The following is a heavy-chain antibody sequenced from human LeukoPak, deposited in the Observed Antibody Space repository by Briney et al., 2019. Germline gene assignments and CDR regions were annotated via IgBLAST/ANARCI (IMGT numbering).Heavy chain of an antibody. Sequence: PGGSLRLSCAGSGFTFDSYSVNWVRQAPGKGLEWVSSISGGSGYIYYADSVKGRFTISRDNAKNSLYLQMDSLRAEDTAVYYCARGVDAAMVVDYWGQGTLVTVSS. J-gene: IGHJ4*02. D-gene: IGHD5-18*01. CDR2: ISGGSGYI. CDR1: GFTFDSYS. V-gene: IGHV3-21*01. CDR3: ARGVDAAMVVDY.